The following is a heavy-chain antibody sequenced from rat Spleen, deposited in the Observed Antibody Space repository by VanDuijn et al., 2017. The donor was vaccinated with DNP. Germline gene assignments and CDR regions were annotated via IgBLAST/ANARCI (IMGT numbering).Heavy chain of an antibody. CDR3: AREQHFYVDY. J-gene: IGHJ2*01. Sequence: EVQLVESGGGLVQPGRSLKLSCAASGFSFRNYYMAWVRQTPKKGLEWVAIISHSDGITYYPDSVKGRFTISRDNSQSSLYLQMNSLKSEDTATYYCAREQHFYVDYWGQGVMVTVSS. D-gene: IGHD1-10*01. CDR2: ISHSDGIT. CDR1: GFSFRNYY. V-gene: IGHV5-25*01.